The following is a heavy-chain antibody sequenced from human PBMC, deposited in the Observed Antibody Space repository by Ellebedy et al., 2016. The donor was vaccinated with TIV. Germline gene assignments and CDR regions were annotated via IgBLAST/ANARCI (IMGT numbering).Heavy chain of an antibody. CDR3: AAYGSGSYLSASFDY. J-gene: IGHJ4*02. CDR1: GFTFSSYS. CDR2: ISSSSSTI. V-gene: IGHV3-48*02. D-gene: IGHD3-10*01. Sequence: GGSLRLSXAASGFTFSSYSMNWVRQAPGKGLEWVSYISSSSSTIYYADSVKGRFTISRDNAKNSLYLQMNSLRDEDTAVYYCAAYGSGSYLSASFDYWGQGTLVPVSS.